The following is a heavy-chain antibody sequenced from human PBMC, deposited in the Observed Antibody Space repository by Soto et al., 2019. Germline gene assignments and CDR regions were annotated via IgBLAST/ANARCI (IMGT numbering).Heavy chain of an antibody. CDR2: IFLDDDK. CDR3: AHVRSGPRIEDYLAYYFDC. CDR1: GFSLNTREVG. V-gene: IGHV2-5*02. Sequence: QITLRESGPTLVKPTQTLTLTCTFSGFSLNTREVGVGWSRQPPGKALECLALIFLDDDKRFSPSLKTRLTISKDTSKFQLVLTMTNMDPVDTSTYSWAHVRSGPRIEDYLAYYFDCWGQGTLVTVSS. D-gene: IGHD4-17*01. J-gene: IGHJ4*02.